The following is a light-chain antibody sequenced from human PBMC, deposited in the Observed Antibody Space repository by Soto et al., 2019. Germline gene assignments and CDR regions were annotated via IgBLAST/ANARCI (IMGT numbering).Light chain of an antibody. CDR3: MQPLQSWT. CDR2: LGS. Sequence: TALTPSLLSLLVTTFDPPSISCSCSESLLHSNGYNSLDWHLQKPGQSPQLLIYLGSNRASGVPDRGSGSGSGTDFTLKISRVEAEDVGVYYCMQPLQSWTFGQGTKVDI. V-gene: IGKV2-28*01. CDR1: ESLLHSNGYNS. J-gene: IGKJ1*01.